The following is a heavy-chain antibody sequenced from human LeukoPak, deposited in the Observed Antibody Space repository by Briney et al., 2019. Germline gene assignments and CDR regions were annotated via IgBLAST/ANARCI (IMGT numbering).Heavy chain of an antibody. V-gene: IGHV3-7*01. Sequence: GGSLRLSCVASGFTFGKYWMSWVRQAPGKGLEWVANIKLDGSEKNYVDSVKGRFTISRDDTKNSLYLQMNSLRVEDTAVYYCARELLGHGYNSGDFDYWGQGTLVTVSS. J-gene: IGHJ4*02. CDR3: ARELLGHGYNSGDFDY. D-gene: IGHD5-24*01. CDR2: IKLDGSEK. CDR1: GFTFGKYW.